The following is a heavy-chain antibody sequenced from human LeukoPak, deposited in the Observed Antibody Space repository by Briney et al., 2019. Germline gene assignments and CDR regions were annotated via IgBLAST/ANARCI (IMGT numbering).Heavy chain of an antibody. CDR3: VKVDTAMVTGAFDI. D-gene: IGHD5-18*01. CDR1: GFTFDDYA. V-gene: IGHV3-9*03. Sequence: GGSLRLSCAASGFTFDDYAMHWVRQAPGKGLEWVSGISWNSGSIGYADSVKGRFTISRDNAKNSLYLQMNSLRAEDMALYYCVKVDTAMVTGAFDIWGQGTLVTVSS. J-gene: IGHJ3*02. CDR2: ISWNSGSI.